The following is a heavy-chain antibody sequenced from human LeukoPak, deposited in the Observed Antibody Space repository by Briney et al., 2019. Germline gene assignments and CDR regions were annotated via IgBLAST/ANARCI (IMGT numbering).Heavy chain of an antibody. Sequence: GGSLRLSCAASGFTFSSFWMSWVRRAPGKGQEWVANIKQDGSQIFYVDSVKGRFTISRDTAKNSLSLQMNSLRVDDTAVYYCARDRGYSTFDYWGQGTLVTVSS. D-gene: IGHD4-23*01. J-gene: IGHJ4*02. CDR3: ARDRGYSTFDY. V-gene: IGHV3-7*01. CDR1: GFTFSSFW. CDR2: IKQDGSQI.